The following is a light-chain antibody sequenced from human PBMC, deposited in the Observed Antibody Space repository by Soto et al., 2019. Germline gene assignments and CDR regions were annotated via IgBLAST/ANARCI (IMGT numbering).Light chain of an antibody. CDR3: QQYSSSPLFT. V-gene: IGKV3-20*01. CDR2: GAS. Sequence: EIVLTQSPGTLSLSPGERATLSCRASQSVSSSYLAWYQQKPGQAHRLLIYGASSRATGIPDRFSGSGSGTDFTLTISSLEPEDFAVYYCQQYSSSPLFTFGPGTKVDIK. J-gene: IGKJ3*01. CDR1: QSVSSSY.